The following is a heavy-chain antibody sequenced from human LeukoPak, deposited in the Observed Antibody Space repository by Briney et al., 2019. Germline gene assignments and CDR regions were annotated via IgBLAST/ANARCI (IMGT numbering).Heavy chain of an antibody. CDR1: GYTFTSYC. D-gene: IGHD3-10*01. J-gene: IGHJ5*02. CDR2: ISAYNGNT. Sequence: ASVKVSCKASGYTFTSYCISWVRQAPGQGLEWMGWISAYNGNTNYAQKLQGRVTMTTDTSTGTAYMELSRLRSDDTAVYYCARDSNIGAAWFGELLTWFDPWGQGTLVTVSS. V-gene: IGHV1-18*01. CDR3: ARDSNIGAAWFGELLTWFDP.